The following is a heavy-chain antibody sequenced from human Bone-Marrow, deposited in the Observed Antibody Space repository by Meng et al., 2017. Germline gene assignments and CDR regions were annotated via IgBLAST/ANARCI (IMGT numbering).Heavy chain of an antibody. Sequence: GGSLRLSCAASGFTFSNAWMSWVRQAPGKGLEWVGRIKSKTDGGTTDYAAPVKGRFTISRDDSKHTLYLQMNSMKTEDTAVYYCTTDLGLLGLDYWGQGTLVTVSS. CDR3: TTDLGLLGLDY. V-gene: IGHV3-15*01. CDR1: GFTFSNAW. CDR2: IKSKTDGGTT. J-gene: IGHJ4*02. D-gene: IGHD3-16*01.